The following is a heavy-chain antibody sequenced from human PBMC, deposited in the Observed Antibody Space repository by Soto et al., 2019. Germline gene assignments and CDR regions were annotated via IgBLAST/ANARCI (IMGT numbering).Heavy chain of an antibody. Sequence: GGSLRLSCAASGFNFNTCWMYWVRQAPGKGLEWVANIDTDGSRNTYVDSVKGRFIISRDNAKNSLLLQMNSLRADDTAVYYCGRVPLDGNYANGVDVWGQGTTVTVSS. CDR2: IDTDGSRN. D-gene: IGHD4-17*01. CDR1: GFNFNTCW. J-gene: IGHJ6*02. CDR3: GRVPLDGNYANGVDV. V-gene: IGHV3-7*03.